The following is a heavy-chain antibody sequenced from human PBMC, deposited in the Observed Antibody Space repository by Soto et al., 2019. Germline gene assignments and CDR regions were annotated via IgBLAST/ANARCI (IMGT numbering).Heavy chain of an antibody. J-gene: IGHJ6*02. CDR1: GFSLTTGKMG. CDR2: IFSDNER. V-gene: IGHV2-26*01. CDR3: ARMNVDSYQFYYAMDV. D-gene: IGHD4-17*01. Sequence: SGPTLVNPTETLTLTRTVSGFSLTTGKMGVSWIRQPPGKALEWLAHIFSDNERSYSTSLQGRLTISKDTSVSQVVLSMTNVDHVDTATYYCARMNVDSYQFYYAMDVCGHGTTVTVS.